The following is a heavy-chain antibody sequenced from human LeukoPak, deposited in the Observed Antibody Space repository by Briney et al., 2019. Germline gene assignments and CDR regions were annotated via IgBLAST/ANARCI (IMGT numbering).Heavy chain of an antibody. Sequence: ASVKVSCKASGYTFTSYDINWVRQATGQGLEWMGWMNPNSGNTGYAQKFQGRVTMTRNTPISTAYMELSSLRSEDTAVYYCASGRDYYDSSGYYFDYWGQGTLVTVSS. D-gene: IGHD3-22*01. V-gene: IGHV1-8*01. CDR1: GYTFTSYD. J-gene: IGHJ4*02. CDR2: MNPNSGNT. CDR3: ASGRDYYDSSGYYFDY.